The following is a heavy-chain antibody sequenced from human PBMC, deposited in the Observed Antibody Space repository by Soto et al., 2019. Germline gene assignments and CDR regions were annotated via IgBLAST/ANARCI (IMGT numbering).Heavy chain of an antibody. CDR1: GYSFATYA. CDR2: INPATGNT. Sequence: QVKLVQSGAEVKKPGTSVKVSCKASGYSFATYAIHWVRQAPGQGLEWMGWINPATGNTEYSDKYQDRVTFTRETSATTAYMELRGLRSEDTAVYYCARRYKSAGWLEPWGQGALVTVSS. CDR3: ARRYKSAGWLEP. V-gene: IGHV1-3*01. J-gene: IGHJ5*02. D-gene: IGHD1-1*01.